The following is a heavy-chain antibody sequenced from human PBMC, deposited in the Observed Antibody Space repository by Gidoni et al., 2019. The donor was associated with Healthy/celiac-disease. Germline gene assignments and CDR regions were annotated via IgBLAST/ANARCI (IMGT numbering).Heavy chain of an antibody. CDR3: ARGTMVRGVIPAHYYYGMDV. D-gene: IGHD3-10*01. V-gene: IGHV3-30-3*01. CDR1: GFPFSSSA. Sequence: QVQLMVSGGGVVQPGRSLRLSCAASGFPFSSSAMHWVRQAPGKGLEWVAVISYDGSNKYYADSVKGRFTISRDNSKNTLYLQMNSLRAEDTAVYYCARGTMVRGVIPAHYYYGMDVWGQGTTVTVSS. CDR2: ISYDGSNK. J-gene: IGHJ6*02.